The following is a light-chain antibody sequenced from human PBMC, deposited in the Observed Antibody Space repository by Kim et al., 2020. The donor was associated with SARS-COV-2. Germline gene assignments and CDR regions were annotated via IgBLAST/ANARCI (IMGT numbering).Light chain of an antibody. V-gene: IGLV3-21*04. CDR1: NIGSKS. CDR2: SDS. Sequence: SYELTQPPSVSVAPGKAARITCGGNNIGSKSVHWCQQKPGQAPVLVIYSDSDRPSGIPERFSGSNSANTATLTISRVEAGDEADYYCQAWDSDSDHWVFG. CDR3: QAWDSDSDHWV. J-gene: IGLJ3*02.